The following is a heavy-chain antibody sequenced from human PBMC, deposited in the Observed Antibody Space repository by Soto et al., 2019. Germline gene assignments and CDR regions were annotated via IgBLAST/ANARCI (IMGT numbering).Heavy chain of an antibody. CDR1: GXALSSYC. J-gene: IGHJ5*02. D-gene: IGHD3-10*01. CDR2: INNDGSNT. CDR3: ARDFMVRGRDSNWFDP. Sequence: GSLRLACAASGXALSSYCMHWVRQAPGKGLVWVSRINNDGSNTKYVDSVKGRFNISRDNAKNTLYLQMNSLRAEDTAVYYCARDFMVRGRDSNWFDPWGQGTLGTVSS. V-gene: IGHV3-74*03.